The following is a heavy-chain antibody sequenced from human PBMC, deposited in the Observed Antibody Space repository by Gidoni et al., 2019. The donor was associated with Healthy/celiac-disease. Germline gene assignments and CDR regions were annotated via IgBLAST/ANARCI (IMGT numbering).Heavy chain of an antibody. J-gene: IGHJ5*02. CDR2: INHSGST. V-gene: IGHV4-34*01. CDR3: ARGDNDILTGYYRRGWFDP. CDR1: Y. Sequence: YWSWIRQPPGKGLEWIGEINHSGSTNYNPSLKSRVTISVDTSKNQFSLKLSSVTAADTAVYYCARGDNDILTGYYRRGWFDPWGQGTLVTVSS. D-gene: IGHD3-9*01.